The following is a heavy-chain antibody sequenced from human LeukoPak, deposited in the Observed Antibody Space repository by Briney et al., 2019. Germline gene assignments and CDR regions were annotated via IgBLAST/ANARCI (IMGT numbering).Heavy chain of an antibody. CDR1: GGTFSSYA. J-gene: IGHJ4*02. CDR3: ARERIAAAGTTADY. Sequence: SVKVSCKASGGTFSSYAISWVRQAPGQGLEWMGGIIPIFGTANYAQKFQGRVTITADKSTSTAYMELSSLRSEDTAVYYCARERIAAAGTTADYWGQGTLVTVSS. D-gene: IGHD6-13*01. V-gene: IGHV1-69*06. CDR2: IIPIFGTA.